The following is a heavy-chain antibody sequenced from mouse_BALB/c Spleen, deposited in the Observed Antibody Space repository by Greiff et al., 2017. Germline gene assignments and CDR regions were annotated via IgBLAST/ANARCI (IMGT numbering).Heavy chain of an antibody. V-gene: IGHV3-8*02. CDR1: GDSITSGY. J-gene: IGHJ3*01. CDR3: ASYYYGSSYVWFAY. CDR2: ISYSGST. D-gene: IGHD1-1*01. Sequence: ESGPSLVKPSQTLSLTCSVTGDSITSGYWNWIRKFPGNKLEYMGYISYSGSTYYNPSLKSRISITRDTSKNQYYLQLNSVTTEDTATYYCASYYYGSSYVWFAYWGQGTLVTVSA.